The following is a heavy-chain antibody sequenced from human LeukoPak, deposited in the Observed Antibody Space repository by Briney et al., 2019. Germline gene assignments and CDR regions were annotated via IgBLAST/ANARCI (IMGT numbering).Heavy chain of an antibody. Sequence: PGGSLRLSCAVSGFTVSGNYMSWVRQAPGKGREWVSVMYSTGSTDYADSVKGRFTIFRDNSKNTLYLQMNNLRAEDTAVYYCAREGGPYSSTLRGQWGQGTLVTVSS. CDR2: MYSTGST. V-gene: IGHV3-53*01. CDR3: AREGGPYSSTLRGQ. CDR1: GFTVSGNY. J-gene: IGHJ4*02. D-gene: IGHD2-2*01.